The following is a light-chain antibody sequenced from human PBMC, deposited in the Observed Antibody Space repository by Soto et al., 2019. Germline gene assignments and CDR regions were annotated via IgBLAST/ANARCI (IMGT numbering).Light chain of an antibody. J-gene: IGLJ2*01. CDR3: GLYTLAETVV. Sequence: QSALTQPPSVSRSPGQSVTISCTGTHEVASYNRVSWYQQTPGTSPRLLVYDVTKRASGISDRFSGSKSGNTASLTISGRQAEDECDYYCGLYTLAETVVLGGGTKVTVL. CDR1: HEVASYNR. V-gene: IGLV2-18*01. CDR2: DVT.